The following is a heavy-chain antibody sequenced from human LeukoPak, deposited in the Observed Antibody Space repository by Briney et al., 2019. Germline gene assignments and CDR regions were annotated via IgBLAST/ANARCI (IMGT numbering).Heavy chain of an antibody. J-gene: IGHJ4*02. CDR2: IWYDGSNK. Sequence: GRSLRLSCAASGFTFSSYGMHWVRQAPGKGLEWVAVIWYDGSNKYYADSVKGRFTISRDNSKNTLYLQMNSLRAEETAVYYCARGVIAVAGTSPFDYWGQGTLVTVSS. D-gene: IGHD6-19*01. V-gene: IGHV3-33*01. CDR3: ARGVIAVAGTSPFDY. CDR1: GFTFSSYG.